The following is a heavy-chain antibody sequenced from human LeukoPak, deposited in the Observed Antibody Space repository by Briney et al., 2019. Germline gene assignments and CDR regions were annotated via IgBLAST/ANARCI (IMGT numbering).Heavy chain of an antibody. CDR1: GFTLSSIY. CDR3: ASWPQVDY. J-gene: IGHJ4*02. V-gene: IGHV3-66*01. CDR2: IYSGGST. Sequence: PGGSLRLSCAASGFTLSSIYMSWVRQAPGKGLEWTSVIYSGGSTYYADSVKGRFTISRDNSKNTLYLQMNSLRAEDTAVYFCASWPQVDYWGQGTLVTVSS.